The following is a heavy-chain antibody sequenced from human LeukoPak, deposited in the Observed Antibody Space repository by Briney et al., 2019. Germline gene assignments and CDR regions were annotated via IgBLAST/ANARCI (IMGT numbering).Heavy chain of an antibody. Sequence: GGSLRLSCAASGFTFSSYAMHWVRQAPGKGRECVSAINSNGGSTYYANSVKGRFTISRDNSKNTLYLQVGSLRAEDMAVYYCERLGINGAPTALDLWGQGTLVTASS. CDR3: ERLGINGAPTALDL. CDR2: INSNGGST. V-gene: IGHV3-64*01. CDR1: GFTFSSYA. J-gene: IGHJ5*02. D-gene: IGHD2-8*01.